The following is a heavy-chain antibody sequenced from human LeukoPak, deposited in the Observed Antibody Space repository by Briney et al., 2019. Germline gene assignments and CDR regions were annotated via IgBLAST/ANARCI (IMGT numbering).Heavy chain of an antibody. J-gene: IGHJ1*01. CDR1: GFTFTTYS. CDR3: ARVNPTNSGFYTY. Sequence: GGSLRLSCAASGFTFTTYSMNWVRQAPGEGLEWVSSISSSSSYIYYADSVKGRFTISRDNAKNSLYLQMNSLRAEDTAVYYCARVNPTNSGFYTYWGQGTLVTVSS. V-gene: IGHV3-21*01. CDR2: ISSSSSYI. D-gene: IGHD3-22*01.